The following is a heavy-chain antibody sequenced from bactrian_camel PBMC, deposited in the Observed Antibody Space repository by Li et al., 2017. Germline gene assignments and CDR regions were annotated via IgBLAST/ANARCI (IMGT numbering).Heavy chain of an antibody. Sequence: LVASGGGLVQPGGSLRLSCAASRFTFSSYALRWVRQAPGKGLQWVSSIGSSGTTYYADSVKGRFTISQDNAKNTLDLQMNSLKPEDTAMYYCAVGPKYYGVYFAPLASANYNFWGQGTQVTVS. CDR3: AVGPKYYGVYFAPLASANYNF. D-gene: IGHD2*01. V-gene: IGHV3S10*01. CDR1: RFTFSSYA. CDR2: IGSSGTT. J-gene: IGHJ4*01.